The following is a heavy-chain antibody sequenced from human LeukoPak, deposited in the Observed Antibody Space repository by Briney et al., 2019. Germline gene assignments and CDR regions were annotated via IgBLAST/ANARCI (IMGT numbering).Heavy chain of an antibody. CDR1: GYTFTSYD. D-gene: IGHD2-2*01. CDR3: ARDREYNIVVVPAAMATMNWFDP. V-gene: IGHV1-8*03. CDR2: MNPNSGNT. Sequence: ASVKVSCKASGYTFTSYDINWVRQATGQGLEWMGWMNPNSGNTGYAQKFQGRVTITRNTSISTAYMELSSLRSEDTAVYYCARDREYNIVVVPAAMATMNWFDPWGQGTLVTVSS. J-gene: IGHJ5*02.